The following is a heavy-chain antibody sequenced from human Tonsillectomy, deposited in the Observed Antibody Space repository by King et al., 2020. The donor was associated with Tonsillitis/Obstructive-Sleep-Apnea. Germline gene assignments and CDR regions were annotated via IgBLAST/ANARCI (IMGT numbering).Heavy chain of an antibody. Sequence: QVQLQESGPGLVKPSETLSLTCTVSGGSISSYYWSWIRQPPGKGLEWIGYIYYSGSTNYNPSLKSRVTISVDTSKNQFSLKLSSVTAADTAVHYCARVGYSYGYPQYYFDYWGQGTLVTVSS. CDR2: IYYSGST. D-gene: IGHD5-18*01. CDR1: GGSISSYY. CDR3: ARVGYSYGYPQYYFDY. V-gene: IGHV4-59*01. J-gene: IGHJ4*02.